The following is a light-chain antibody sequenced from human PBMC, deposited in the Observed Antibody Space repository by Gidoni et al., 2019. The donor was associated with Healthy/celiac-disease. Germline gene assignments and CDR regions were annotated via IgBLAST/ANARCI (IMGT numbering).Light chain of an antibody. CDR2: GAS. V-gene: IGKV3-20*01. J-gene: IGKJ4*01. CDR3: QQYGSSPALT. CDR1: QSVSSSY. Sequence: DIVLTQSPGTLSLSPGESATLSCRDSQSVSSSYLAWYQQKPGQAPRLLIYGASSRATGIPDRFSGSGSGTDFTLTISRLEPEDFAVYYCQQYGSSPALTFGGGTKVEIK.